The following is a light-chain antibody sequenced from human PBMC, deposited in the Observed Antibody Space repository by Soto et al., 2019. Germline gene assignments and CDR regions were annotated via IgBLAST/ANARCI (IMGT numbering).Light chain of an antibody. V-gene: IGKV3-11*01. Sequence: EIVLTQSPAILSLSPGERATLSCRASQSVGRYLVWYQQKPGQAPSLLIYDASNRATGVPARFSGSGSGTDFTLTISSLESEDFAVYYCKHSNNWPWTLGQGTKADIK. CDR3: KHSNNWPWT. CDR2: DAS. CDR1: QSVGRY. J-gene: IGKJ1*01.